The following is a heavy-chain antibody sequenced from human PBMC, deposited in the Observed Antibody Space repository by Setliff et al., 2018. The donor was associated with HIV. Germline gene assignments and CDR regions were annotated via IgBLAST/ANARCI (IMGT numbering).Heavy chain of an antibody. D-gene: IGHD3-3*01. J-gene: IGHJ4*02. CDR3: AKAASLFWSGYYLES. CDR2: INSDGSST. CDR1: GFTFSSYW. Sequence: PGGSLRLSCAASGFTFSSYWMHWVRQAPGKGLVWVSRINSDGSSTSYADSVRGRFTISRDNANNSLYLQMNRLRAEDTALYFCAKAASLFWSGYYLESWGQGTLVTVSS. V-gene: IGHV3-74*01.